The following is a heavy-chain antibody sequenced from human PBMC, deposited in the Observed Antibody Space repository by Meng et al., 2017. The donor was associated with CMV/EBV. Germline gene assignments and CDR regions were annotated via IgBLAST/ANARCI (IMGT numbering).Heavy chain of an antibody. CDR3: ARDPRRDEIGC. D-gene: IGHD2-21*01. V-gene: IGHV4-61*01. Sequence: SETLSLTCTVSGGSISSSSYYWGWIRQPPGKGLEWIGYIYYSGSTNYNPSLKSRVTISVDTSKNQFSLKLSSVTAADTAVYYCARDPRRDEIGCWGQGTLVTVSS. CDR1: GGSISSSSYY. CDR2: IYYSGST. J-gene: IGHJ4*02.